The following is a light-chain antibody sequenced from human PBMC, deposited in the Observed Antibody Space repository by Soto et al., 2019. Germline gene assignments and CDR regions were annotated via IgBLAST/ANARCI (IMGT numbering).Light chain of an antibody. CDR3: QQYNGDPWT. CDR2: KAS. CDR1: QSISSW. J-gene: IGKJ1*01. Sequence: DIQMTQSPSTLSASVGDRVTITCRASQSISSWLAWYQQKPGKAPKLLIYKASSLESGVPSRFSGSASGTEFTLTISSLQPDDFATYYCQQYNGDPWTFGQGTKVESK. V-gene: IGKV1-5*03.